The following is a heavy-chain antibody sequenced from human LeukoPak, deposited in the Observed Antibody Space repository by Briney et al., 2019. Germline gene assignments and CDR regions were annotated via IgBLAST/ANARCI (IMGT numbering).Heavy chain of an antibody. Sequence: GAAVKVSCKASGFFLNSYVISGVRQAPGQGVEWVGWISSYNGETKYAEKLQGRVTLPADASPRTVDMAVRSLRSADPAVYYCAREGKYCGGVCYPLDYWGQGTLVTASS. CDR2: ISSYNGET. J-gene: IGHJ4*02. D-gene: IGHD2-21*02. CDR3: AREGKYCGGVCYPLDY. V-gene: IGHV1-18*04. CDR1: GFFLNSYV.